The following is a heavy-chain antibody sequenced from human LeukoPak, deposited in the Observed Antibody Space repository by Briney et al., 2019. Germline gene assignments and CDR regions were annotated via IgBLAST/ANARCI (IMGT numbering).Heavy chain of an antibody. CDR2: VHHIGST. V-gene: IGHV4-38-2*01. CDR1: GYSISSDYH. D-gene: IGHD1-1*01. CDR3: VRYKSGPLDY. Sequence: TPETLSLTCAVSGYSISSDYHWGWIRQPPGKGLEWIANVHHIGSTYYNPSLKSRVTISVDTSKNQFSLEVTSMTASDTAVYYCVRYKSGPLDYWGQGSLVTASS. J-gene: IGHJ4*02.